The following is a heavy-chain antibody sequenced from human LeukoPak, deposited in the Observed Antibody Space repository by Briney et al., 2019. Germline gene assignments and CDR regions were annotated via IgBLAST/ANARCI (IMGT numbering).Heavy chain of an antibody. CDR2: ISYSGST. Sequence: SETLSLTCTVSGGSISTYYWSWLRQPPGKGLEWIGHISYSGSTKYNPSLKSRVTMSIDTSDNEFSLKLNSVTAADTAVYYCVREWWGGDRKPYGMDVWGQGTTVTVSS. V-gene: IGHV4-59*01. D-gene: IGHD2-15*01. J-gene: IGHJ6*02. CDR3: VREWWGGDRKPYGMDV. CDR1: GGSISTYY.